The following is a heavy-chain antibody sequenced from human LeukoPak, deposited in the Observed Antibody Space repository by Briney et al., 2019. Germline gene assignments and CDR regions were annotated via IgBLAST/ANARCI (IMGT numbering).Heavy chain of an antibody. CDR2: INPSGGST. CDR1: GCTFTHYY. Sequence: AAGTASRKTSGCTFTHYYIHWVRQSPRQGVERMGIINPSGGSTNYAQTFQGRLSMTRDTSTSTVYMELSSLRSEDTAVYYCARGAYSYAQDFWGQGTLVTVSS. CDR3: ARGAYSYAQDF. J-gene: IGHJ4*02. V-gene: IGHV1-46*01. D-gene: IGHD5-18*01.